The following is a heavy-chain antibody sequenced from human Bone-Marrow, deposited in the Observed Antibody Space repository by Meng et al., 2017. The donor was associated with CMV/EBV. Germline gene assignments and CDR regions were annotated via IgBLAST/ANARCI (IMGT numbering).Heavy chain of an antibody. CDR3: ARELGYNYYYYGMDV. Sequence: GESLKISCAASGFTFSDYYMNWIRQAPGKGPEWVSFIRNTGSTKYYADSVKGRFTISRDNAKNTLYLQMNSLRVEDTAVYYCARELGYNYYYYGMDVWGQGTTVTVSS. J-gene: IGHJ6*02. CDR1: GFTFSDYY. V-gene: IGHV3-11*04. D-gene: IGHD2-15*01. CDR2: IRNTGSTK.